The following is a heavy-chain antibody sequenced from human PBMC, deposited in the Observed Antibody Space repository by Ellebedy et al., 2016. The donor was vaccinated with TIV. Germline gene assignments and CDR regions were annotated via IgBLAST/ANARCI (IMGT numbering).Heavy chain of an antibody. CDR1: GIVVNRNY. D-gene: IGHD4-23*01. J-gene: IGHJ2*01. Sequence: PGGSLRLSCAASGIVVNRNYMTWVRQAPGKGLEWVSVFYSGGTAQYADSVTDRFFISRDTSKNTVFLDMNGLRGEDTAVYYCASARVETPYWYFDIWGRGTSVTVSS. CDR3: ASARVETPYWYFDI. V-gene: IGHV3-66*01. CDR2: FYSGGTA.